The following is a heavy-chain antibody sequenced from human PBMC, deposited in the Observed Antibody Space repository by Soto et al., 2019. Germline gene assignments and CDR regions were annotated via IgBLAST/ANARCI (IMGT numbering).Heavy chain of an antibody. CDR1: GYTLTELS. CDR3: ATGGAAAGFDY. Sequence: QVQLVQSGAEVKKPGASVKVSCKVSGYTLTELSMHWVRQAPGKGLEWMGGFDPEDGETIYAQKFQGRVTMTKDTSTDTAYMELSSLRSEDTAVYYCATGGAAAGFDYWGQGTLVTVSS. D-gene: IGHD6-13*01. V-gene: IGHV1-24*01. J-gene: IGHJ4*02. CDR2: FDPEDGET.